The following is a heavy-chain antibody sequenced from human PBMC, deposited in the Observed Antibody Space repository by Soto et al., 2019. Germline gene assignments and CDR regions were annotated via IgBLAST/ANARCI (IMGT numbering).Heavy chain of an antibody. V-gene: IGHV3-23*01. CDR1: GFTFSSYA. CDR2: ISGSGGST. D-gene: IGHD3-22*01. Sequence: LRLSCAASGFTFSSYAMSWVRQAPGKGLEWVSAISGSGGSTYYADSVKGRFTISRDNSKNTLYLQMNSLRAEDTAVYYCAKDLLETLYYYDSRGYYPDAFDICGQGPMVTVSS. CDR3: AKDLLETLYYYDSRGYYPDAFDI. J-gene: IGHJ3*02.